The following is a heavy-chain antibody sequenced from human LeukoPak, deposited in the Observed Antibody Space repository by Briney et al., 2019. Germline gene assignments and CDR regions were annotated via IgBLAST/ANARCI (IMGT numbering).Heavy chain of an antibody. V-gene: IGHV3-30*18. D-gene: IGHD2-2*01. J-gene: IGHJ4*02. CDR3: AKDQKWGPADYYFDS. Sequence: GRSLRLSCAASGFTLSNYAMHWVRQAPGKGLEWVTVISTDGKDKKYADSVKGRFAISRDNSKNTLDLQMNSLRAEDTAVYYCAKDQKWGPADYYFDSWGQGTLVTVSS. CDR1: GFTLSNYA. CDR2: ISTDGKDK.